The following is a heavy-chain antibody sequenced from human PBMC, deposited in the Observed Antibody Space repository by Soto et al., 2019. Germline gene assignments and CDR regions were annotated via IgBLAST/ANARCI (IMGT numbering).Heavy chain of an antibody. CDR1: GFTFNNYP. Sequence: EVQLLDSGGALVQPGGSLRLSCAASGFTFNNYPMNWVRQAPGKGLEWVSGISGSGGSTDYADSVKGRFTISRDNSKNTVYLQMNSLRAEDTAVYYCAKRPLKYSGSYFDYWGQGTLVTLSS. J-gene: IGHJ4*02. CDR3: AKRPLKYSGSYFDY. CDR2: ISGSGGST. D-gene: IGHD1-26*01. V-gene: IGHV3-23*01.